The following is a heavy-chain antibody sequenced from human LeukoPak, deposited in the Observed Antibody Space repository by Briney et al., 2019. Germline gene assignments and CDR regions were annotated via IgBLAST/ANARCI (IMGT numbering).Heavy chain of an antibody. CDR1: GGSISSGGYY. CDR3: ARFIGGMTTVPDYFDY. Sequence: SETLSLTCTASGGSISSGGYYWSWIRQHPGKGLEWIGYIYYSGSTYYNPSLKSRVTISVDTSKNQFSLKLSSVTAADTAVYYCARFIGGMTTVPDYFDYWGQGTLVIVSS. J-gene: IGHJ4*02. CDR2: IYYSGST. D-gene: IGHD4-17*01. V-gene: IGHV4-31*03.